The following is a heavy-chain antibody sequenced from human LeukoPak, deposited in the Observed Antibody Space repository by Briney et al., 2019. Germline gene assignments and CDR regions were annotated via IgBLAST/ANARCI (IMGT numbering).Heavy chain of an antibody. CDR1: GGSISSYY. Sequence: SETLSLTCTVYGGSISSYYWTWIRQPPGKGLEWIGYIYCSESNKDNPSLKSRITMTVKTTKNPFFLKLSSVTDADTAVYYCARHRGYCSSTSCSYNWFDPWGQGTLVTVSS. D-gene: IGHD2-2*03. V-gene: IGHV4-59*08. CDR3: ARHRGYCSSTSCSYNWFDP. J-gene: IGHJ5*02. CDR2: IYCSESN.